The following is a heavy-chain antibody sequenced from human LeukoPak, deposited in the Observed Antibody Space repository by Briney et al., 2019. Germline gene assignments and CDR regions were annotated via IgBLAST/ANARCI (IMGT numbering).Heavy chain of an antibody. CDR3: ARDRNYDFWNGYYYYYMDV. CDR2: IKQDGSEK. CDR1: GFTFSSYW. D-gene: IGHD3-3*01. Sequence: PGGSLRLSCAASGFTFSSYWMSWVRQAPGKGLEWVANIKQDGSEKYYVDSVKGRFTISRDNAKNSLYLQMNSLRAEDTAVYYCARDRNYDFWNGYYYYYMDVWGKGTTVTVSS. J-gene: IGHJ6*03. V-gene: IGHV3-7*01.